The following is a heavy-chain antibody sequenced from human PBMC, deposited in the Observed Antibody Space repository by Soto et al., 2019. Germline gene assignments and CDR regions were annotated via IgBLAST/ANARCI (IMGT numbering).Heavy chain of an antibody. CDR1: GFTFSSYA. Sequence: PGGSLRLSCAASGFTFSSYAMSWVRQAPGKGLEWVSAISGSGGSTYYADSVKGRFTISRDNSKNTLYLQMNSLRAEDTAVYYCAKVTGGDSHRRPYYDYWGQGTLVTVSS. V-gene: IGHV3-23*01. D-gene: IGHD2-21*01. J-gene: IGHJ4*02. CDR3: AKVTGGDSHRRPYYDY. CDR2: ISGSGGST.